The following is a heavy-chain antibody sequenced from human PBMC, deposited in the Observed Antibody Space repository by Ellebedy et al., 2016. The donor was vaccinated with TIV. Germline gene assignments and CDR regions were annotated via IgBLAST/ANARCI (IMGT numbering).Heavy chain of an antibody. D-gene: IGHD4-23*01. CDR2: INPSGGST. CDR3: ARDRNPRRGNSLGLGY. J-gene: IGHJ4*02. CDR1: GGTFSSYA. V-gene: IGHV1-46*01. Sequence: ASVKVSXKASGGTFSSYAISWVRQAPGQGLEWMGIINPSGGSTSYAQKFQGRVTMTRDTSTSTVYMELSSLRSEDTAVYYCARDRNPRRGNSLGLGYWGQGTLVTVSS.